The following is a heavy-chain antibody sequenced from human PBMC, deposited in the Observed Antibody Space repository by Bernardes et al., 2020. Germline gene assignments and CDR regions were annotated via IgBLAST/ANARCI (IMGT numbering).Heavy chain of an antibody. V-gene: IGHV1-8*01. D-gene: IGHD3-22*01. CDR2: MNPDSGIT. CDR3: ARGELTYYYDSSGYQIDY. CDR1: GYTFTSYY. J-gene: IGHJ4*02. Sequence: ASVKVSCKASGYTFTSYYINWVRQATGQGLEWMGWMNPDSGITGYAQKFQGRVTMTRNTSIRTAYMELSSLRSEDTAVYYCARGELTYYYDSSGYQIDYWGQGTLVTVSS.